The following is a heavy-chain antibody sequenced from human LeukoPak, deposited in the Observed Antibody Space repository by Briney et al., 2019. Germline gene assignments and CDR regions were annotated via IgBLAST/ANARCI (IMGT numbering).Heavy chain of an antibody. J-gene: IGHJ4*02. CDR2: ISWDGGST. CDR3: AKDISGGDYGGIDY. Sequence: PGGSLRLSCAASGFTFDGYAMHWVRQAPGKGLEWVSLISWDGGSTYYADSVKGRFTVYRDNSKNSLYLQMNSLRAEDTALYYCAKDISGGDYGGIDYWGQGTLVTVSS. D-gene: IGHD4-17*01. CDR1: GFTFDGYA. V-gene: IGHV3-43D*03.